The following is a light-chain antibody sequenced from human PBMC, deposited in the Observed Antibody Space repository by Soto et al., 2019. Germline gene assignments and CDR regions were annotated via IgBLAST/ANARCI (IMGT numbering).Light chain of an antibody. J-gene: IGKJ1*01. CDR2: LGS. CDR1: QSLLHSNGYNY. Sequence: DIVMTQSPLSLPVTPGEPASISCRSSQSLLHSNGYNYLDWYLQKPGQSPQLLIYLGSNRASGVPDRFSGSGSGTDFTLKISRVEAEDVGLYYCMQALQTPATFGQGTKVEIK. CDR3: MQALQTPAT. V-gene: IGKV2-28*01.